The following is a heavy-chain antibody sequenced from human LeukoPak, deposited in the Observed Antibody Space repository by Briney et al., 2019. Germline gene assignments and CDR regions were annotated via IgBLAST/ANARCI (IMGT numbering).Heavy chain of an antibody. CDR2: IYYSGST. CDR1: GGSISSGGYY. D-gene: IGHD3-10*01. V-gene: IGHV4-31*03. CDR3: ARDLYGSGNHFGY. Sequence: PSETLSLTCTVSGGSISSGGYYWSWIRQHPGKGLEWIGYIYYSGSTYYNPSLKSRVTISVDTSKNQFSLKLSSVTAADTAVYYCARDLYGSGNHFGYWGQGTLVTVSS. J-gene: IGHJ4*02.